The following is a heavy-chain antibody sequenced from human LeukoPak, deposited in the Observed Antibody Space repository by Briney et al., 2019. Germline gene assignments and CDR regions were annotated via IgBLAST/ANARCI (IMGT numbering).Heavy chain of an antibody. CDR2: IYPGDSDI. J-gene: IGHJ5*02. CDR1: GYSFTSYW. CDR3: ARRAAPYSSGWFDP. Sequence: GESLKISCKGSGYSFTSYWIGWVRQMPGKGLEWMGIIYPGDSDIRYSPSFQGQVTISADKSIYTAYLQWSSLKASDTAMYYCARRAAPYSSGWFDPWGQGTLVTVSS. D-gene: IGHD6-19*01. V-gene: IGHV5-51*01.